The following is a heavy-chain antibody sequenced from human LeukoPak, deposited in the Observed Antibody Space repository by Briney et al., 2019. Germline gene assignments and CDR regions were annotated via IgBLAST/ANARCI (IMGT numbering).Heavy chain of an antibody. D-gene: IGHD2-2*01. Sequence: SQTLSLTCTVSGGSISGGSYYWSWIRQPAGKGLEWIGRIYTSGSTNYNPSLKSRATISVDTSKNQFSLKLSSVTAADTAVYYCARGEVVPAARGGGNWFDPWGQGTLVTVSS. V-gene: IGHV4-61*02. CDR3: ARGEVVPAARGGGNWFDP. J-gene: IGHJ5*02. CDR1: GGSISGGSYY. CDR2: IYTSGST.